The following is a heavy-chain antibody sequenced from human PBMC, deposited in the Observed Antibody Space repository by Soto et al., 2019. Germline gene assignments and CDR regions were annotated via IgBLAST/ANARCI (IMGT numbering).Heavy chain of an antibody. J-gene: IGHJ4*02. Sequence: TSETLSLTCTVSGGSIGSGSYYWSWIRQHPGKGLEWIGYIYFSGSTYYNPSLKSRVTISEDTSKNQFSLRLSSVTAADTAMYYCSRGGYYYDSSASSEVYYFDYGGQGPLVTGSS. CDR1: GGSIGSGSYY. CDR2: IYFSGST. CDR3: SRGGYYYDSSASSEVYYFDY. D-gene: IGHD3-22*01. V-gene: IGHV4-31*03.